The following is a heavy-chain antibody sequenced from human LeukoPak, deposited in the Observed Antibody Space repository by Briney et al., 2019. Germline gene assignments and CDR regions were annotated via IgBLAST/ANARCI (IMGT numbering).Heavy chain of an antibody. CDR1: GYSFTSYW. CDR3: AMTFSGSYYGPTNNWFDP. D-gene: IGHD1-26*01. V-gene: IGHV5-51*01. J-gene: IGHJ5*02. Sequence: HGESLKISCKGSGYSFTSYWIGWVRQMPGKGLEWMGIIYPGDSDTRYSPSFQGQVTISADKSISTAYLQWSSLKASDTAMYYRAMTFSGSYYGPTNNWFDPWGQGTLVTVSS. CDR2: IYPGDSDT.